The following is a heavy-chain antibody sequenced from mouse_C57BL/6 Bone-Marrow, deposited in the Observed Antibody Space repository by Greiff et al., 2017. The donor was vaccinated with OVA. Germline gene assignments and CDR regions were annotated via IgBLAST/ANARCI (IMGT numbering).Heavy chain of an antibody. CDR1: GYTFTSYW. D-gene: IGHD1-1*01. J-gene: IGHJ1*03. Sequence: QVQLQQPGAELVKPGASVKLSCKASGYTFTSYWMHWVKQRPGRGLEWIGRIDPNSGGTKYNEKFKSKGTLTVDKPSSTASMQLSTLTSEDSAVYYCARNYGSSYWYFDVWGTGTTVTVAS. CDR3: ARNYGSSYWYFDV. V-gene: IGHV1-72*01. CDR2: IDPNSGGT.